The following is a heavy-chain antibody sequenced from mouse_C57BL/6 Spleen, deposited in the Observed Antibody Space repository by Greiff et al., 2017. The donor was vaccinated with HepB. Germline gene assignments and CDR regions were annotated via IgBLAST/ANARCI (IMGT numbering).Heavy chain of an antibody. CDR3: ARRYDYDGYYFDY. J-gene: IGHJ2*01. V-gene: IGHV1-82*01. D-gene: IGHD2-4*01. CDR2: IYPGDGDT. Sequence: QVQLKQSGPELVKPGASVKISCKASGYAFSSSWMNWVKQRPGKGLEWIGRIYPGDGDTNYNGKFKGKATLTADKSSSTAYMQLSSLTSEDSAVYFCARRYDYDGYYFDYWGQGTTLTVSS. CDR1: GYAFSSSW.